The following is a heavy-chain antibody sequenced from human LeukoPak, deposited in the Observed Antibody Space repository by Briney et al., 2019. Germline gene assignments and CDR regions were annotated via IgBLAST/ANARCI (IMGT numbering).Heavy chain of an antibody. V-gene: IGHV3-15*01. CDR1: GFTLSNAW. J-gene: IGHJ4*02. CDR3: TTLYGSGSDN. Sequence: PGGSLRLSCAASGFTLSNAWMSWVRQAPGKGLEWVGQIQSKTAGGTTEYAAPVKGRFTISRDDSQNTLYLHMNSLKTEDTAVYYCTTLYGSGSDNWGQGTLVSVAP. D-gene: IGHD3-10*01. CDR2: IQSKTAGGTT.